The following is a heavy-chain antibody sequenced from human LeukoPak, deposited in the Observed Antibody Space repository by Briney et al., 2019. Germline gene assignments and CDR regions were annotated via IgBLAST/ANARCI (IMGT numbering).Heavy chain of an antibody. CDR3: ARVEGYYVH. V-gene: IGHV1-69*05. J-gene: IGHJ4*02. CDR2: IIPIFCTA. Sequence: WMGRIIPIFCTANYAQNFQGKVTITTDESTSTAYMELSSLRSEDTAVYYCARVEGYYVHWGQGTLVTVSS.